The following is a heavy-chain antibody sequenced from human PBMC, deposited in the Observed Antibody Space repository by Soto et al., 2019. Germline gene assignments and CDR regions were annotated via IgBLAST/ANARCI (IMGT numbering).Heavy chain of an antibody. CDR2: ISWNSGSI. CDR3: AKGGYDSSAYYYASSDY. CDR1: GFTFDDYA. D-gene: IGHD3-22*01. V-gene: IGHV3-9*01. J-gene: IGHJ4*02. Sequence: EVQLVESGGGLVQPGRSLRLSCAASGFTFDDYAMHWVRQAPGKGLEWVSGISWNSGSIGYADSVKGRFTISRDNAKNSLYLQMNSLRAEDTALYYCAKGGYDSSAYYYASSDYWGQGTLVTVSS.